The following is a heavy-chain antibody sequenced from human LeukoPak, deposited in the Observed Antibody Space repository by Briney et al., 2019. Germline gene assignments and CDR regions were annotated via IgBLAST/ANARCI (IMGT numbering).Heavy chain of an antibody. Sequence: GGSLRLSCAASGFTFSSYAMSWFREALGKGLEWVSAISGSGGSTYYADSVKGRFTISRDNSKNTLYLQMNSLRDEDTAVYYCAKVGYCSSTSCSQWAFDIWGQGTMVTVSS. V-gene: IGHV3-23*01. J-gene: IGHJ3*02. CDR2: ISGSGGST. CDR3: AKVGYCSSTSCSQWAFDI. CDR1: GFTFSSYA. D-gene: IGHD2-2*03.